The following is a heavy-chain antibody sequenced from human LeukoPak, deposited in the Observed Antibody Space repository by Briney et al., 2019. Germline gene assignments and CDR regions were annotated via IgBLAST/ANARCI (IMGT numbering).Heavy chain of an antibody. CDR3: ATSSRPNLGDY. CDR1: GFSVSGMY. CDR2: LYSDGNP. V-gene: IGHV3-66*01. J-gene: IGHJ4*02. Sequence: GGSLRLSCAASGFSVSGMYMSWVRQAPGKGLEWVSILYSDGNPYYADSMKGKFTISRDNPTNTLFLQMNSLRVEDTALYYCATSSRPNLGDYWGQGTLVTVSS. D-gene: IGHD1-14*01.